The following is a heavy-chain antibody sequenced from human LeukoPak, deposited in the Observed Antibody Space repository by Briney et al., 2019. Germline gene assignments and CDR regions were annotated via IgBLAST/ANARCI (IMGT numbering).Heavy chain of an antibody. Sequence: GALRLSCAAPWFTFSSFEINWGRQGPGEGLEWGSYISSSGSTIYYADSVKGRFTISRDNAKTSLYLQMNSLRAEDTAVYYCARETSVVVAATGAFDYWGQGTLVTVSS. CDR3: ARETSVVVAATGAFDY. CDR2: ISSSGSTI. D-gene: IGHD2-15*01. CDR1: WFTFSSFE. V-gene: IGHV3-48*03. J-gene: IGHJ4*02.